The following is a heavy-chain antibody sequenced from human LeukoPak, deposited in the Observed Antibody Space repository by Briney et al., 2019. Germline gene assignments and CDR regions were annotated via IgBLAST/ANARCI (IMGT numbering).Heavy chain of an antibody. Sequence: GTSVKVSCKASGYTFTSHHINWVRQAAGQGLEWMGWMNPNSGNTAYAQKFQGRVTMTTDTSTSTAYMELRSLRSDDTAVYYCARVRNSAMVTQINWFDPWGQGTQVTVSS. V-gene: IGHV1-8*01. J-gene: IGHJ5*02. CDR3: ARVRNSAMVTQINWFDP. CDR1: GYTFTSHH. D-gene: IGHD5-18*01. CDR2: MNPNSGNT.